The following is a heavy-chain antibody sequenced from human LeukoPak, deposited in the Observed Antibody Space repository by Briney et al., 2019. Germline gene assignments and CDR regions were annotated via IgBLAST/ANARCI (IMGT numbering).Heavy chain of an antibody. V-gene: IGHV3-15*01. Sequence: GGSLRLSCAASGFTFSSYSMNWVRQAPGKGLEWVGRIKSKTDGGTTDYAAPVKGRFTISRDDSKNTLYLQMNSLKTEDTAVYYCTTEVPYGDYGDYWGQGTLVTVSS. CDR3: TTEVPYGDYGDY. J-gene: IGHJ4*02. CDR2: IKSKTDGGTT. CDR1: GFTFSSYS. D-gene: IGHD4-17*01.